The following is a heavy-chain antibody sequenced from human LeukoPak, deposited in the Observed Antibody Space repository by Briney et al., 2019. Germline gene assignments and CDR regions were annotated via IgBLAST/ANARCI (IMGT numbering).Heavy chain of an antibody. CDR2: INHSGST. CDR1: GGSFSGYY. CDR3: ARVSPRGSGSYYRYYYYGMDV. Sequence: SETLSLTCAVYGGSFSGYYWSWIRQPPGKGLEWIGEINHSGSTNYNPSLKSRVTISVDTSKNQFSLKLSSVTAADTAVYYCARVSPRGSGSYYRYYYYGMDVWGQGTTVTVSS. D-gene: IGHD3-10*01. J-gene: IGHJ6*02. V-gene: IGHV4-34*01.